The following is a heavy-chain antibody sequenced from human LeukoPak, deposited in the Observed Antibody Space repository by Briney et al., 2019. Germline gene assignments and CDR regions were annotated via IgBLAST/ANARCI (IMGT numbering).Heavy chain of an antibody. D-gene: IGHD3-3*01. V-gene: IGHV4-38-2*02. CDR3: ARDHLAAAGLEWLLSWFDP. J-gene: IGHJ5*02. Sequence: SETLSLTCAVSGYSISSGYYWGWIRHPPGKGLEWIGSNYHSGSTYYNPSLKSRVTISVDTSKNQFSLKLTSVTAADTAVYYCARDHLAAAGLEWLLSWFDPWGQGTLVTVSS. CDR2: NYHSGST. CDR1: GYSISSGYY.